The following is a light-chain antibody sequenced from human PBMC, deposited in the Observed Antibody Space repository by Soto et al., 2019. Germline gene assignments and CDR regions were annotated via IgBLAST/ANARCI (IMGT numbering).Light chain of an antibody. CDR3: QVWDSSGDHPV. CDR1: NIGSKG. CDR2: DDS. J-gene: IGLJ3*02. V-gene: IGLV3-21*02. Sequence: SYVMTQPPSVSVAPGQTATITCGGNNIGSKGVHWYQQKPGQAPVLVVNDDSDRPSGIPERFSGSNSGNTATLTISRVEAGEEADYYCQVWDSSGDHPVFGGGTKLTVL.